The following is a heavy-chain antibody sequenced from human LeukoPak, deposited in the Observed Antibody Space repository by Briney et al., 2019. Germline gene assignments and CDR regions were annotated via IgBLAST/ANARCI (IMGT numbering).Heavy chain of an antibody. CDR3: ARAGSGYHLYNWFDP. V-gene: IGHV5-51*07. J-gene: IGHJ5*02. Sequence: GESLKISCKGSGYSFTSYWIGWVHQMPGKGLEWMGIIYPGDSDTRYSPSFQGQVTISADKSISTAYLQWSSLKASDTAMYYCARAGSGYHLYNWFDPWGQGTLVTVSS. CDR2: IYPGDSDT. CDR1: GYSFTSYW. D-gene: IGHD3-22*01.